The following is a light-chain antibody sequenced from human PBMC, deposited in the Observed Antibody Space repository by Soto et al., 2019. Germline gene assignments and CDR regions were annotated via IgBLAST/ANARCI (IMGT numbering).Light chain of an antibody. V-gene: IGLV2-18*02. J-gene: IGLJ1*01. Sequence: QSALTQPPSVSGSPGQSVTISCTGTSTDCVSYNRVSWYQQPPGTAPRLLIHGVTTRPSGISGRFSASKSGLTASLTISGLQPEYEAYDYCSSFPSNRIYGFGPGTKVTVL. CDR1: STDCVSYNR. CDR2: GVT. CDR3: SSFPSNRIYG.